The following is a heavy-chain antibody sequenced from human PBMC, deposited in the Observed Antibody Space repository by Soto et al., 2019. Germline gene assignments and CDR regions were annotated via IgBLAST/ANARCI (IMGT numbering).Heavy chain of an antibody. CDR2: ISGSGDYT. Sequence: EVQLLESGGGLVQPGGSLRLSCAASGFTFSTSGMSWVRQAPGKGLEWVSSISGSGDYTHYADSVKGRFTISRDNSNNTPYLQINSMPAESTARDYCAKHGCFDIWGQGTMVAVSS. CDR3: AKHGCFDI. D-gene: IGHD4-17*01. J-gene: IGHJ3*02. V-gene: IGHV3-23*01. CDR1: GFTFSTSG.